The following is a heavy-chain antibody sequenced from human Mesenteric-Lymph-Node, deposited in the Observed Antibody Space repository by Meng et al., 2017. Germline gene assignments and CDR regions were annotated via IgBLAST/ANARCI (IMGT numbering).Heavy chain of an antibody. Sequence: GESLKISCAASGFTFSSYSMNWVRQAPGKGLEWVSSISSSSSYIYYADSVKGRFTISRDNAKNSLYLQMNSLRAEDTAVYYCARDLAAVTTYIYYYYYGMDVWGQGTTVTVSS. CDR2: ISSSSSYI. CDR3: ARDLAAVTTYIYYYYYGMDV. D-gene: IGHD4-11*01. CDR1: GFTFSSYS. V-gene: IGHV3-21*01. J-gene: IGHJ6*02.